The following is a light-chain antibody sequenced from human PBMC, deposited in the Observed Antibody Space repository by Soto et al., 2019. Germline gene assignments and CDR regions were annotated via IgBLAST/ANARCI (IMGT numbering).Light chain of an antibody. Sequence: EIMMTQSPATLSVSPGERATLSCWASQSVRSNLAWYQQRPGQAPRLLIYGASTRAAGIPARFSGSGSGTDFTLTISGLQSEDSAVYYCQQYNDWPPELTFGGGTEVEIK. V-gene: IGKV3-15*01. CDR1: QSVRSN. J-gene: IGKJ4*01. CDR2: GAS. CDR3: QQYNDWPPELT.